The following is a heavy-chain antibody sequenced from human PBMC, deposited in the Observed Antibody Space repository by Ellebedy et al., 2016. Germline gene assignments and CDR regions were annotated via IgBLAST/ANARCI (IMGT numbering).Heavy chain of an antibody. V-gene: IGHV3-7*01. CDR3: ARVVAVAGTGYYFDY. Sequence: GGSLRLSCAASGFTFSSYWMSWVRQAPGKGLEWVANIKQDGSKKYYVDSVKGRFTISRDNAKNSLYLQMNSLRAEDTAVYYCARVVAVAGTGYYFDYWGQGTLVTVSS. J-gene: IGHJ4*02. CDR2: IKQDGSKK. D-gene: IGHD6-19*01. CDR1: GFTFSSYW.